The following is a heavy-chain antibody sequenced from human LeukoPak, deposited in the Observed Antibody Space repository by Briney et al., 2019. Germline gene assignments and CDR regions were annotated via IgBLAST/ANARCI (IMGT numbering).Heavy chain of an antibody. J-gene: IGHJ5*02. CDR3: AILDHYYHSNP. V-gene: IGHV1-69*01. Sequence: ASVKVSCKASGGTFSSYAISWVRQAPGQGLEWMGGIIPIFGTANYAQKFQGRVTITADESTSTAYMELSSLRSEDTAVYYCAILDHYYHSNPWGRGTLVTVSS. CDR2: IIPIFGTA. CDR1: GGTFSSYA. D-gene: IGHD3-22*01.